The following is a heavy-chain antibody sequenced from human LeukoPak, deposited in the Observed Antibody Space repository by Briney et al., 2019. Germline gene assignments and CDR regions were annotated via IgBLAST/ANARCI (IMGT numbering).Heavy chain of an antibody. CDR3: ARGGPPGYYYDYYMDV. J-gene: IGHJ6*03. CDR2: IYYSGST. Sequence: SETLSLTGAVYGGSFSGYYWSWIRQTPGKGLEWIGYIYYSGSTNLNPSLKSRVTISVDTSKNQFSLKMSPVTAADTAVYFCARGGPPGYYYDYYMDVWGKGTTVTISS. CDR1: GGSFSGYY. V-gene: IGHV4-34*11.